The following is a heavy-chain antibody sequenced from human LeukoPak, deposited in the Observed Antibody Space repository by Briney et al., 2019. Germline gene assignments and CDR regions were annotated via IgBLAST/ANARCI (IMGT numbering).Heavy chain of an antibody. CDR3: ARTPYGDYSDRFDP. CDR1: GGSISSYY. Sequence: SETLSLTCTVSGGSISSYYWSWIRQPPGKGLEWIGYIYTSGSTNYNPSLKSRVTISVDTSKNQFSLKLSSVTAADTAVYYCARTPYGDYSDRFDPWGQGTLVTVSS. D-gene: IGHD4-17*01. CDR2: IYTSGST. V-gene: IGHV4-4*09. J-gene: IGHJ5*02.